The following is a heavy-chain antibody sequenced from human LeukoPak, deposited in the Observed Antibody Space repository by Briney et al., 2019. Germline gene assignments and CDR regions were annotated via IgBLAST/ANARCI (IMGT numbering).Heavy chain of an antibody. D-gene: IGHD3-3*01. V-gene: IGHV4-31*03. CDR3: ARGGEYDFWSGYHLPDY. J-gene: IGHJ4*02. CDR1: GGSISSGGYY. Sequence: SETLSLTCTVSGGSISSGGYYWRWIRQHPGKGLEWIVYIYYSGSTYYNPSLKSRVIISVDTSKSQFSLKLSSVTAADTAVYYCARGGEYDFWSGYHLPDYWGQGTLVTVSS. CDR2: IYYSGST.